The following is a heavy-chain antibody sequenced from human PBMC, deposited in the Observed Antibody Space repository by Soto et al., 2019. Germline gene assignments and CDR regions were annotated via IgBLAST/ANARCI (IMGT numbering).Heavy chain of an antibody. CDR2: ISPMFSAA. CDR1: GGTFNTYA. V-gene: IGHV1-69*19. D-gene: IGHD3-10*01. Sequence: QVQLVQSGAEMQKPGSSVKVSCQSSGGTFNTYAMNWVRQAPGQGPEWMGDISPMFSAANYAPKFQGRVTITADESTGTSYMQLSSLTSEDTALYFCAREVQVHTPAFVYWGQGTLVTVSS. J-gene: IGHJ4*02. CDR3: AREVQVHTPAFVY.